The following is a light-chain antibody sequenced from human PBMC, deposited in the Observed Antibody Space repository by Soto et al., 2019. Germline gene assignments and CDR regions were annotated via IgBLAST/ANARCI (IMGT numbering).Light chain of an antibody. Sequence: QSVLTQPPSVSGAPGQRVTISCTGTSSNIGADYDVHWYQHLPGTAPKLLIYGNTIRPSGVPDRFSGSKSGTSASLAITGLXAEDEADYYCQSYDRSLRGYIFGTGTKVTVL. V-gene: IGLV1-40*01. CDR1: SSNIGADYD. CDR3: QSYDRSLRGYI. CDR2: GNT. J-gene: IGLJ1*01.